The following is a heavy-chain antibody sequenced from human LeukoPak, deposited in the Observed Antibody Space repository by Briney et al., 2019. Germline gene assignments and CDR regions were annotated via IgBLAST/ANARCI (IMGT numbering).Heavy chain of an antibody. J-gene: IGHJ6*02. CDR2: IWYDGSNK. Sequence: GGSLRLSCAASGFTFGSYGMHWVRQAPGKGLEWVAVIWYDGSNKYHADSVKGRFTISRDNSKNTLYLQMNSLRAEDTAVYYCARGSHCSGGSCYTHYYYGMDVWGQGTTVTVSS. CDR1: GFTFGSYG. D-gene: IGHD2-15*01. CDR3: ARGSHCSGGSCYTHYYYGMDV. V-gene: IGHV3-33*01.